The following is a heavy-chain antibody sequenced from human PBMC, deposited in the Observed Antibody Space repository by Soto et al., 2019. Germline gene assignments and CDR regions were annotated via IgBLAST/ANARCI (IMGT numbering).Heavy chain of an antibody. D-gene: IGHD3-3*01. Sequence: ASVKVSCKASGYTFTGYYMHWVRQAPGQGLEWMGWINPNSGVTNYAQKFQGWVTMTRDTSISTAYIELSRLRSDDTAVYYCARSMRGWDFGVVIIEDYGMDVWGQGTTVTVSS. CDR1: GYTFTGYY. V-gene: IGHV1-2*04. CDR2: INPNSGVT. J-gene: IGHJ6*02. CDR3: ARSMRGWDFGVVIIEDYGMDV.